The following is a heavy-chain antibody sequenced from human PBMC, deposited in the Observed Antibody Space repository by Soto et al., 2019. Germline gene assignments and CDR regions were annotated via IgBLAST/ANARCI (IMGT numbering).Heavy chain of an antibody. D-gene: IGHD3-9*01. CDR2: IYHSGST. CDR1: GGSISSGGYS. CDR3: ARGTIELRYSSTYYFDY. J-gene: IGHJ4*02. Sequence: SETLSLTCAVSGGSISSGGYSWSWIRQPPGEGLEWIGYIYHSGSTYYNPSLKSRVTISVDRSKNQFSLKLSSVTAADTAVYYCARGTIELRYSSTYYFDYWGQGTLVTVSS. V-gene: IGHV4-30-2*01.